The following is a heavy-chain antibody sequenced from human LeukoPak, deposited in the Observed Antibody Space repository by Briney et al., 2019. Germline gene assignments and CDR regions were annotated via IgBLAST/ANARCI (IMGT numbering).Heavy chain of an antibody. CDR2: INTDGSST. Sequence: GGSLRLSCAASGFTFSSYWMHWVRQAPGKGLVWASRINTDGSSTSYADSVKGRFTISRDNAKNTLYLQMNSLRAEDTAVYYCARVGTYGSGSYYNAWGQGTQVTVSS. J-gene: IGHJ5*02. CDR3: ARVGTYGSGSYYNA. CDR1: GFTFSSYW. D-gene: IGHD3-10*01. V-gene: IGHV3-74*01.